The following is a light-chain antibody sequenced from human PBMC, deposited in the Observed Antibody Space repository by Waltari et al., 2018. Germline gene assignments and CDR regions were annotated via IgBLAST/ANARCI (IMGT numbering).Light chain of an antibody. Sequence: QAGLTQPPSMSKDLRQTATLTCTGNSNNVGYQGAAWLQQHQGHPPKLLSYRNNDRPSGISERFSASRSGNTASLTITGLQPEDEAYYYCSAWDSSLSAWVFGGGTKLTVL. CDR1: SNNVGYQG. J-gene: IGLJ3*02. CDR3: SAWDSSLSAWV. V-gene: IGLV10-54*01. CDR2: RNN.